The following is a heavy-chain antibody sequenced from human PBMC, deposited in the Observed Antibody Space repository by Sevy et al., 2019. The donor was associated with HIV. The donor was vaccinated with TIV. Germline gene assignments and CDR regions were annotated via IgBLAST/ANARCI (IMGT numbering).Heavy chain of an antibody. CDR1: GFTFTDYG. V-gene: IGHV3-30*02. J-gene: IGHJ4*02. CDR2: IPFDGSRE. CDR3: AKALNIVATILN. D-gene: IGHD5-12*01. Sequence: GGSLRLSCVASGFTFTDYGMHWVRQVPGRGLEWVAFIPFDGSREYYTDSVKGRFTISRDDSKNTLYLQMNSLSSEDTAVYYCAKALNIVATILNWGQGTLVTVSS.